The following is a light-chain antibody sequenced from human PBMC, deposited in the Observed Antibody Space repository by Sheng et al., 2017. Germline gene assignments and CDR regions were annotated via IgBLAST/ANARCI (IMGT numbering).Light chain of an antibody. Sequence: SYVLTQPPSVSVAPGQTARITCGGDNIGSETVHWYQHKPGQAPIWSSMMIATGPQGSLSRFSGSNSGNTATLTISSVEVGDEAAYYCQVWDNGGDHPVVFGGGTQLAVL. CDR3: QVWDNGGDHPVV. J-gene: IGLJ2*01. CDR1: NIGSET. V-gene: IGLV3-21*02. CDR2: MIA.